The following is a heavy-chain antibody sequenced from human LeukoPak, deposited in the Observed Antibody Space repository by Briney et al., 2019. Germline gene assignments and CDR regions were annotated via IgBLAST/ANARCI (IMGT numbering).Heavy chain of an antibody. Sequence: SETLSLTCTVSGGSISTYYWSWIRQPPGKGLEWIGYIYYSGSTYYNPSLKSRVTISVDTSKNQFSLKLSSVTAADTAVYYCARTGVVVATALFDYWGQGTLVTVSS. CDR1: GGSISTYY. J-gene: IGHJ4*02. CDR2: IYYSGST. V-gene: IGHV4-59*06. CDR3: ARTGVVVATALFDY. D-gene: IGHD2-2*01.